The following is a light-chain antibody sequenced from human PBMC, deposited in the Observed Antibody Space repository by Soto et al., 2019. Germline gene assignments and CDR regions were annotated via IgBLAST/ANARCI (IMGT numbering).Light chain of an antibody. CDR1: QSVSSSY. CDR3: QQYGSSPSWT. J-gene: IGKJ1*01. Sequence: EIVLPQSPVTLSLSPGERATLSCRASQSVSSSYLAWYQQTSGQAARLLIYGASSRATGIPDRFSGSGSGTDFTLTISRLEPEDFAVYYCQQYGSSPSWTFGQGTKVDI. V-gene: IGKV3-20*01. CDR2: GAS.